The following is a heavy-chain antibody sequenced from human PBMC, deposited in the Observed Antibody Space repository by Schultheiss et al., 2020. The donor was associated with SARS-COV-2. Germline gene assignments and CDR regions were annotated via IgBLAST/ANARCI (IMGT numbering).Heavy chain of an antibody. Sequence: ASVKVSCKASGYTFTSYGLSWVRQAPGQGLEWMGWIRAYNGNTNFAQELQGRVTITRDTSASTAYMELRSLRSDDTAVYYCARDIVVPAAIPGEVYYYYMDVWGKGTTVTVSS. J-gene: IGHJ6*03. CDR3: ARDIVVPAAIPGEVYYYYMDV. CDR2: IRAYNGNT. V-gene: IGHV1-18*01. D-gene: IGHD2-2*02. CDR1: GYTFTSYG.